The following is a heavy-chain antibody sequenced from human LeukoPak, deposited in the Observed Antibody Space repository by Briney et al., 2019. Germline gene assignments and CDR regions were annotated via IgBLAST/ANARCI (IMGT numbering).Heavy chain of an antibody. V-gene: IGHV3-23*01. CDR1: GFTFSSYA. Sequence: GGSLRLSCAASGFTFSSYAMSWVRQAPGKGLEWVSAISGSGGSTYYADSVKGRFTISRDNSKNSLYLQMNNLRAEDTAVYYCARVDYDFWSGYPIFDYWGQGTLVTVSS. CDR2: ISGSGGST. J-gene: IGHJ4*02. D-gene: IGHD3-3*01. CDR3: ARVDYDFWSGYPIFDY.